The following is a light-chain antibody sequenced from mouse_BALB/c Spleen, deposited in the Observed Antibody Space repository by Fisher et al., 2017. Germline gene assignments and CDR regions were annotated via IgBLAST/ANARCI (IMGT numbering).Light chain of an antibody. CDR1: QSLLDSDGKTY. V-gene: IGKV1-135*01. Sequence: VLTQSPLTLSVTIGQPASISCKSSQSLLDSDGKTYLNWLLQRPGQSPKRLIYLVSKLDSGVPDRFTGSGSGTDFTLSINSVETEDFGMYFCQQSNSWPLTFGAGTKLELK. CDR2: LVS. J-gene: IGKJ5*01. CDR3: QQSNSWPLT.